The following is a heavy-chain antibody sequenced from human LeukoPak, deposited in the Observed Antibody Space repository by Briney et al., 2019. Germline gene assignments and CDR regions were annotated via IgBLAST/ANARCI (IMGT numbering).Heavy chain of an antibody. D-gene: IGHD1-26*01. CDR1: GYTFTDND. J-gene: IGHJ5*02. CDR2: VNPGCWNT. CDR3: PRAFGGNVIIRFIGRWFDP. Sequence: ASVKVTFKASGYTFTDNDNTWLRQPAGQGPDWMGWVNPGCWNTGYAQKFKGRVTITSNPSISTASVYLNNLRAEQTAVYYFPRAFGGNVIIRFIGRWFDPWGQGNLVCVSS. V-gene: IGHV1-8*02.